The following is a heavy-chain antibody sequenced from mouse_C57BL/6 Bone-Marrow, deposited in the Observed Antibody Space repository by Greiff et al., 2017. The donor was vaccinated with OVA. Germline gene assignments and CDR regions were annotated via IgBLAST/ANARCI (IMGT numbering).Heavy chain of an antibody. CDR3: AGSKDWYFDV. V-gene: IGHV1-12*01. J-gene: IGHJ1*03. D-gene: IGHD2-5*01. CDR1: GYTFTSYN. CDR2: IYPGNGDT. Sequence: QVQLQESGAELVRPGASVKMSCKASGYTFTSYNMHWVKQTPRQGLEWIGAIYPGNGDTSYNQKFKGKATLTVDKSSSTAYMQLSSLKSEDSAVYICAGSKDWYFDVWGTGTTVTVSS.